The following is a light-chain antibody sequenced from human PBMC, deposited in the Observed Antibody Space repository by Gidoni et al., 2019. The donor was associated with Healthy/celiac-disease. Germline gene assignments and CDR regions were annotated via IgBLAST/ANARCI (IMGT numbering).Light chain of an antibody. CDR3: QQYGSSPPYT. CDR1: QSVSSSY. Sequence: EIVLTQSPGTRSLSPGERATLSCRASQSVSSSYLAWYQQKPGQAPMLLIYGASSRATGIPDRFSGSGSGTDFTLTISRLEPEDFAVSYCQQYGSSPPYTFGQETKLGIK. CDR2: GAS. J-gene: IGKJ2*01. V-gene: IGKV3-20*01.